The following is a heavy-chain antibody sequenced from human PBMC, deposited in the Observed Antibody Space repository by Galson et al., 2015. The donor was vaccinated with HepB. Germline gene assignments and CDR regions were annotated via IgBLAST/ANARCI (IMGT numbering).Heavy chain of an antibody. V-gene: IGHV1-46*03. CDR2: INPSGGST. Sequence: SVKVSCKASGYTFTSYYMHWVRQAPGQGLEWMGIINPSGGSTSYAQKFQGRVTMTRDTSTSTVYMELSSLRSEDTAVYYCARDIGRYYGRRYYYYYGMDVWGQGTTVTVSS. CDR1: GYTFTSYY. CDR3: ARDIGRYYGRRYYYYYGMDV. D-gene: IGHD3-10*01. J-gene: IGHJ6*02.